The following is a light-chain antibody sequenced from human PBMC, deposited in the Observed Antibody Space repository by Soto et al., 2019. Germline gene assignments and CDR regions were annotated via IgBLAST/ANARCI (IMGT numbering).Light chain of an antibody. CDR1: QTLNNY. V-gene: IGKV1-33*01. J-gene: IGKJ1*01. CDR3: QHYNSYSEA. CDR2: DAS. Sequence: DVQLTESPSSLSASVGDRVTITCRASQTLNNYLNWYQHKPGKAPKFLIYDASNLHPGVPSRFRGSGSGTEFSLTISSLQPDDFATYYCQHYNSYSEAFGQGTRWIS.